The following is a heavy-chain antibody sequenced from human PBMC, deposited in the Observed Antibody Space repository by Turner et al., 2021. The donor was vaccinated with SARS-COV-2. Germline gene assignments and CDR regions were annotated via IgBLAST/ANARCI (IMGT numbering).Heavy chain of an antibody. J-gene: IGHJ3*02. CDR1: VGSISSGGYY. CDR2: IYYSGNT. Sequence: QVQLQESGPGLVKPSQTLSLTCPVSVGSISSGGYYWSWIRQHPGKGLEWIGYIYYSGNTYYNPSLKSRVTISVDTSKNQFSLRLNSVTAADTAGYYCARDGMVVGAFDIWGQGTMVTVSS. V-gene: IGHV4-31*03. D-gene: IGHD1-26*01. CDR3: ARDGMVVGAFDI.